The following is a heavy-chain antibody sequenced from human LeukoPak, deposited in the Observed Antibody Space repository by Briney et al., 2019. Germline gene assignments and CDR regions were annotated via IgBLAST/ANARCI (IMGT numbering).Heavy chain of an antibody. CDR2: INHSGST. CDR3: ARSIAVAVTDY. V-gene: IGHV4-34*01. Sequence: SETLSLTCAVYGGSFSGYYWGWIRQPPRKRLEWIGEINHSGSTNYNPSLKSRVTISVDTSKNQFSLKLSSVTAADTAVYYCARSIAVAVTDYWGQGTLVTVSS. J-gene: IGHJ4*02. CDR1: GGSFSGYY. D-gene: IGHD6-19*01.